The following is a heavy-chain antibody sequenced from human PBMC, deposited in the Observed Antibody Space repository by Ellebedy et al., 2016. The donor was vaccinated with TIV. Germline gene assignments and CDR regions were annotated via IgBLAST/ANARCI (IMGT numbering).Heavy chain of an antibody. CDR1: GFNVSDHG. J-gene: IGHJ4*02. CDR3: AKGISSQWELSDH. CDR2: IDGRSDWT. D-gene: IGHD3-16*02. Sequence: GGSLRLXXAASGFNVSDHGMSWVRQAPGKGLEWVSGIDGRSDWTDYLDSVKGRFTTSRDNSKNTLHLQMNSLRAEDTALYYCAKGISSQWELSDHWGQGTLVTVSS. V-gene: IGHV3-23*01.